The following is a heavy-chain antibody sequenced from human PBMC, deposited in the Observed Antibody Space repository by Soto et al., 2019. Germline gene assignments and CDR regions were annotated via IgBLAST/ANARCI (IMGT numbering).Heavy chain of an antibody. J-gene: IGHJ5*02. CDR2: MNPGSGDT. Sequence: DSVKVSCKASGYGFTNNYVSWVRQATGQGLEWMGWMNPGSGDTGYAQKFQGRVTMTRDISIATAYMELSSLRSDDTAIYYCARMETFGSLNWFDPWGQGTLVTVSS. V-gene: IGHV1-8*01. D-gene: IGHD3-16*01. CDR3: ARMETFGSLNWFDP. CDR1: GYGFTNNY.